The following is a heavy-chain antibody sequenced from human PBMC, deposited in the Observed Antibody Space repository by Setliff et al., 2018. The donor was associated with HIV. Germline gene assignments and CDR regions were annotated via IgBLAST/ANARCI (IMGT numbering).Heavy chain of an antibody. J-gene: IGHJ1*01. CDR1: GFTLRSSG. CDR2: IRFDGAVT. D-gene: IGHD2-8*02. CDR3: ARGPSSTHWSPGYFQH. V-gene: IGHV3-7*03. Sequence: GGSLRLSCVGSGFTLRSSGMTWVRQAPGGGLECVATIRFDGAVTEYVDSVKGRFTISRDNAKNSLYLQVNNLRAEDTAVYYCARGPSSTHWSPGYFQHWGQGTPVTVSS.